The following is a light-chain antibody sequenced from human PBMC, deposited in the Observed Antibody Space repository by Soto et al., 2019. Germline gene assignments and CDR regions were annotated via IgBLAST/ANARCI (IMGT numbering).Light chain of an antibody. J-gene: IGKJ4*01. CDR1: LSLLHPNGNTF. CDR3: MQSLKRPPT. CDR2: LAS. V-gene: IGKV2-28*01. Sequence: DVVLTQSPVTLAVTPGEPASISCRSSLSLLHPNGNTFLHWYFQKPGQSPQLLIYLASKRASGVPARFSGSGSGTDYTLKISSLEAEDAGIYYCMQSLKRPPTFGGGTKVYMK.